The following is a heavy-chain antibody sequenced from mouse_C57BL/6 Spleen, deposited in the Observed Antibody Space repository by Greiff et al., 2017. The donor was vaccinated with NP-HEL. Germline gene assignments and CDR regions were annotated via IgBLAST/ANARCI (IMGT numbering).Heavy chain of an antibody. J-gene: IGHJ2*01. CDR1: GYTFTDYY. D-gene: IGHD1-1*01. CDR3: ARRGRSSYDY. CDR2: INPNNGGT. Sequence: EVQLQQSGPELVKPGASVKISCKASGYTFTDYYMNWVKQSHGKSLEWIGDINPNNGGTSYNQKFKGKATLTVDKSSSTAYMELRSLTSEDSAVYYCARRGRSSYDYWGQGTTLTVSS. V-gene: IGHV1-26*01.